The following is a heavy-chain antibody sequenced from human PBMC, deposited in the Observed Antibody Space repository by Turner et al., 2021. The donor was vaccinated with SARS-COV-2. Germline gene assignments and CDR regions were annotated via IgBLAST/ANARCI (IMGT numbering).Heavy chain of an antibody. CDR1: GFTFNTYA. J-gene: IGHJ3*02. CDR3: VRDRPRPGDRDALDI. Sequence: EVQVLESGGGLAQPGGSLRLSCAASGFTFNTYAMGWVRQAPGKGLVWVSVVSGLGDTRFYADSVGGRFTISRDNTKNRVYLQMNSLRPDDTALYYCVRDRPRPGDRDALDIWGQGTMVTVSS. V-gene: IGHV3-23*01. D-gene: IGHD7-27*01. CDR2: VSGLGDTR.